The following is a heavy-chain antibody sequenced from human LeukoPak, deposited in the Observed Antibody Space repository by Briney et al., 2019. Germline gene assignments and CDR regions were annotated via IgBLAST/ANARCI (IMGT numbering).Heavy chain of an antibody. CDR2: IIPIFGTA. D-gene: IGHD6-13*01. CDR1: GGTFSGYA. CDR3: ARVKSTEQQENWFDP. J-gene: IGHJ5*02. Sequence: GASVKVSCKASGGTFSGYAISWVRQAPGQGLEWMGGIIPIFGTANYAQKFQGRVTITADESTSTAYMELSSLRSEDTAVYYCARVKSTEQQENWFDPWGQGTLVTVSS. V-gene: IGHV1-69*13.